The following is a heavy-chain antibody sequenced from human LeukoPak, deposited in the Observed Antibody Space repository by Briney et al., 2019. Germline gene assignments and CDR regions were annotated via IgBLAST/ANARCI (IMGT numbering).Heavy chain of an antibody. CDR3: AKDGDILSLHHPVDY. D-gene: IGHD2-15*01. CDR2: ISGSGGST. V-gene: IGHV3-23*01. J-gene: IGHJ4*02. Sequence: GGSLRLSCAATGFTFSSSAMSWVRQAPGKGLEWVSAISGSGGSTYYADSVKGRFTISRDNSKNTLYLQMNSLRAEDTAVYYCAKDGDILSLHHPVDYWGQGTLVTVSS. CDR1: GFTFSSSA.